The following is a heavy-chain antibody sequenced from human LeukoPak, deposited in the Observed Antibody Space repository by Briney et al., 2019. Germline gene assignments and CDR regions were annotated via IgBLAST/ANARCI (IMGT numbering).Heavy chain of an antibody. Sequence: GVSLRLSCVASGITFSNYAVSWVRKAPEKGLDWVSVISGSAHKIRYADSVKGRFTISRDNSENIVYLQMNNLRVEDTAVYYCAGRPTGYSSGYIHWGQGTLVTVSS. CDR2: ISGSAHKI. V-gene: IGHV3-23*01. CDR1: GITFSNYA. D-gene: IGHD5-18*01. CDR3: AGRPTGYSSGYIH. J-gene: IGHJ4*02.